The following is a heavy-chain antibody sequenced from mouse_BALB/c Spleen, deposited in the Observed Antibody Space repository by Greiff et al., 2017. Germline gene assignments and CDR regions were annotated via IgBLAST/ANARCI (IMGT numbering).Heavy chain of an antibody. D-gene: IGHD1-2*01. CDR3: ARETTATGLGAMDY. Sequence: EVKVVESGGGLVKPGGSLKLSCAASGFTFSSYAMSWVRQSPEKRLEWVAEISSGGSYTYYPDTVTGRFTISRDNAKNTLYLEMSSLRSEDTAMYYCARETTATGLGAMDYWGQGTSVTVSS. V-gene: IGHV5-9-4*01. CDR1: GFTFSSYA. J-gene: IGHJ4*01. CDR2: ISSGGSYT.